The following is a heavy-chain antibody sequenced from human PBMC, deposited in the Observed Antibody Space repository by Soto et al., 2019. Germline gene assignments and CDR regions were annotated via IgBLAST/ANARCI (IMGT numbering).Heavy chain of an antibody. CDR3: ASGRRELLIDP. J-gene: IGHJ5*02. D-gene: IGHD1-26*01. CDR1: GGTFSSYT. CDR2: IIPILGIA. Sequence: QVQLVQSGAEVKKPGSSVKVSCKASGGTFSSYTISWVRQAPGQGLEWMGRIIPILGIANYAQKFQGRVTITADKSTSTAYMELSSLRSEDTAMYYCASGRRELLIDPWGQGTLVTVSS. V-gene: IGHV1-69*02.